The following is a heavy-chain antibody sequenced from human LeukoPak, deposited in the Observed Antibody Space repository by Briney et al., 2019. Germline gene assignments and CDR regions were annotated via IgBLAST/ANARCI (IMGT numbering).Heavy chain of an antibody. CDR1: GFTFDDYA. D-gene: IGHD1-7*01. CDR2: ISWNSGSI. J-gene: IGHJ4*02. Sequence: PGGSLRLSCAASGFTFDDYAMHWVRQAPGKGLEWVSGISWNSGSIVYADSVKGRFTISRDNAKNSLYLQMNSLRAEDVALYYCAKSNQPYNWNYVGGLDYWGQGTLVTVSS. CDR3: AKSNQPYNWNYVGGLDY. V-gene: IGHV3-9*03.